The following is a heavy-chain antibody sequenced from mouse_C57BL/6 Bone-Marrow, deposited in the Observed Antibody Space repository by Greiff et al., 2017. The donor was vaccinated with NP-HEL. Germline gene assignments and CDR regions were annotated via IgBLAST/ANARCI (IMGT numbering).Heavy chain of an antibody. D-gene: IGHD1-1*01. J-gene: IGHJ2*01. CDR3: ARARRLYYGSSYVDY. V-gene: IGHV1-18*01. CDR2: INPNNGGT. Sequence: EVQLQQSGPELVKPGASVKIPCKASGYTFTDYNMDWVKQSHGKSLEWIGDINPNNGGTIYNQKFKGKATLTVDKSSSTAYMELRSLTSEDTAVYYCARARRLYYGSSYVDYWGQGTTLTVSS. CDR1: GYTFTDYN.